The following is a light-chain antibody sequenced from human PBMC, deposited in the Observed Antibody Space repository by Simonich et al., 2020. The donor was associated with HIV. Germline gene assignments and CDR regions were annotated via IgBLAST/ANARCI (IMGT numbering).Light chain of an antibody. Sequence: DIVMTQSPDSLAVSLGERATINCKSTQSVLYSSNNKNYLDWYQQKPGQPPNLLIYWASTRESGVPDRFSGSGSGTDFTLTISSLQAEDVAVYYCQQYYSTPLTFGGGTKVEIE. CDR3: QQYYSTPLT. CDR2: WAS. V-gene: IGKV4-1*01. CDR1: QSVLYSSNNKNY. J-gene: IGKJ4*01.